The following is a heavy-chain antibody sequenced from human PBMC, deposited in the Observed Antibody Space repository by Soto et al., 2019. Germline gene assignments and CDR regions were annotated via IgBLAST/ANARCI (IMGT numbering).Heavy chain of an antibody. Sequence: ASVKVSCKASGCTFSSYAISWVRQARGQGLEWMGGIIPIFGTANYAQKFQGRVTITADESTSTAYMELSSLRSEDTAVYYCARGSYYDILTGPAADYYYYGMDVWGQGTTVTVSS. CDR1: GCTFSSYA. CDR3: ARGSYYDILTGPAADYYYYGMDV. J-gene: IGHJ6*02. CDR2: IIPIFGTA. D-gene: IGHD3-9*01. V-gene: IGHV1-69*13.